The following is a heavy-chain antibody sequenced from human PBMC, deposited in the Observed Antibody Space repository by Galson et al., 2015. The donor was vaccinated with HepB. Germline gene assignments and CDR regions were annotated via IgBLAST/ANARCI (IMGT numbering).Heavy chain of an antibody. CDR1: GFTFSSYW. CDR2: IKQDGSEK. Sequence: SLRLSCAASGFTFSSYWMSWVRQAPGKGLEWVANIKQDGSEKYYVDPVKGRFTISRDNAKNSLYLQMNSLRAEDTAVYYCARDKRVATIMPRGGAGKPPYWYFDLWGRGTLVTVSS. D-gene: IGHD5-12*01. V-gene: IGHV3-7*03. J-gene: IGHJ2*01. CDR3: ARDKRVATIMPRGGAGKPPYWYFDL.